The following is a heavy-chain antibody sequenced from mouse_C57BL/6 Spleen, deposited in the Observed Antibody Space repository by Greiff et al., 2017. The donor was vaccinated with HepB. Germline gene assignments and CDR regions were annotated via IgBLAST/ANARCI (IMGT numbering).Heavy chain of an antibody. Sequence: QVQLQQPGAELVRPGSSVKLSCKASGNTFTSYWMDGVKQRPGQGLEWIGNIYPSDSETHYNQKFKDKATLTVDKSSSTAYMQLSSLTSEDSAVYYCAREGYSNPYAMDRWAQGTSVTVSS. J-gene: IGHJ4*01. V-gene: IGHV1-61*01. D-gene: IGHD2-5*01. CDR1: GNTFTSYW. CDR2: IYPSDSET. CDR3: AREGYSNPYAMDR.